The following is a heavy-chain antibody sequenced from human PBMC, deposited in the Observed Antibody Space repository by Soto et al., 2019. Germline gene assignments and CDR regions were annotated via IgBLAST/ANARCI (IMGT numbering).Heavy chain of an antibody. CDR1: GGSISSGGYS. Sequence: QLQLQESGSGLVKPSQTLSLTCAVSGGSISSGGYSWSWIRQPPGKGLEWIGYIYHSGSTYYNPSLKSRVTISVARSKNQVSLKLSSVTAADAAVYDCARLGDSSALSLWSHGTLVTVSS. V-gene: IGHV4-30-2*01. J-gene: IGHJ2*01. CDR3: ARLGDSSALSL. CDR2: IYHSGST. D-gene: IGHD3-22*01.